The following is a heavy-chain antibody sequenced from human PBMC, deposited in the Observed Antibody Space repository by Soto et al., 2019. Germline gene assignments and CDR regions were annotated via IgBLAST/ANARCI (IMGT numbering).Heavy chain of an antibody. CDR3: ADMRGESIAASGPYYYYYMDV. Sequence: SETLSLTCAVYGGSFSGYYWSWIRQPPGKGLEWIGEINHSGSTNYNPSLKSRVTISVDTSKNQFSLKLSSVTAADTAVYYCADMRGESIAASGPYYYYYMDVCGKGTTVTVSS. V-gene: IGHV4-34*01. J-gene: IGHJ6*03. CDR1: GGSFSGYY. CDR2: INHSGST. D-gene: IGHD6-6*01.